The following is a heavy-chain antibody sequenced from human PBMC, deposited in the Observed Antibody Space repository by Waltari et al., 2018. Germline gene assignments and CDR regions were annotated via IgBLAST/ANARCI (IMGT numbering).Heavy chain of an antibody. J-gene: IGHJ4*02. D-gene: IGHD6-13*01. Sequence: QVQLQESGPGLVKPSETLSLTCAVPGGSISSRYWSWIRQPPGKGLEWIGYIYGGGGSTSYNPSLKSRVTISIDTSKNQFSLKLSSVTAADTAVYYCARDPYSSSQKWGFDYWGQGVLVTVSS. CDR1: GGSISSRY. CDR2: IYGGGGST. V-gene: IGHV4-59*12. CDR3: ARDPYSSSQKWGFDY.